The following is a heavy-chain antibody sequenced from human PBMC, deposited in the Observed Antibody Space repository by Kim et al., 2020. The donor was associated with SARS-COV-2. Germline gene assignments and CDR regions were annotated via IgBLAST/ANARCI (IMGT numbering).Heavy chain of an antibody. CDR1: GGTFSSYG. D-gene: IGHD6-13*01. CDR2: IIPIFGTA. J-gene: IGHJ5*02. V-gene: IGHV1-69*13. Sequence: SLKVSCKASGGTFSSYGISWVRQAPGQGLEWMGGIIPIFGTANYAQKFQGRVTITADESTSTAYMELSSLRSEDTAVYYCARDAAAGLTWFDPWGQGTL. CDR3: ARDAAAGLTWFDP.